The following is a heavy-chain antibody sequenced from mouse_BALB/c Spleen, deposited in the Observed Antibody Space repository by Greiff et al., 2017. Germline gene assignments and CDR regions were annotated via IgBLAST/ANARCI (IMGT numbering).Heavy chain of an antibody. J-gene: IGHJ3*01. V-gene: IGHV1-80*01. CDR3: ARSVYGNYLFAY. CDR1: GYAFSSYW. CDR2: IYPGDGDT. D-gene: IGHD2-10*02. Sequence: QVQLQQSGAELVRPGSSVKISCKASGYAFSSYWMNWVKQRPGQGLEWIGQIYPGDGDTNYNGKFKGKATLTADKSSSTAYMQLSSLTSEDSAVYFCARSVYGNYLFAYWGQGTLVTVSA.